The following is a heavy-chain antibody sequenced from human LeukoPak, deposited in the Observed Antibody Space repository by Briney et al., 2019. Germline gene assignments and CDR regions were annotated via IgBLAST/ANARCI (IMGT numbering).Heavy chain of an antibody. CDR3: AREGDILTGYYLGYFDY. Sequence: SETLSLTCAVYGGSFSGYYWSWIRQPPGKGLEWIGEINHSGSTNYNPSLKSRVTISVDTSKNQFSLKLSSVTAADTAVYYCAREGDILTGYYLGYFDYWGQGTLVTVSS. CDR1: GGSFSGYY. V-gene: IGHV4-34*01. CDR2: INHSGST. D-gene: IGHD3-9*01. J-gene: IGHJ4*02.